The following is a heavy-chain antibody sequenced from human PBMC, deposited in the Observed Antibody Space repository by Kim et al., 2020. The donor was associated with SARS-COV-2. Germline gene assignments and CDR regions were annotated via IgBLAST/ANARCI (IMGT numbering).Heavy chain of an antibody. J-gene: IGHJ4*02. D-gene: IGHD4-17*01. Sequence: APKFQGRVTITADKSTSTAYMELSSLRSEDTAVYYCAMTDYGDYAAVSDYWGQGTLVTVSS. CDR3: AMTDYGDYAAVSDY. V-gene: IGHV1-69*02.